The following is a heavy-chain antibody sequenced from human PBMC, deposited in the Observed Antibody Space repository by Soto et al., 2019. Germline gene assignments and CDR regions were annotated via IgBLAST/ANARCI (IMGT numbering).Heavy chain of an antibody. J-gene: IGHJ4*02. Sequence: TLSLTCTVSCVSVSSGSYYWSWIRQPPGKGLEWIGYIYYSGSTNYNPSLKSRVTISVDTSKNQFSLKLSSVTAAETAVYYCARALTGIAVAGPRPFENWGQGTLVTVSP. CDR1: CVSVSSGSYY. D-gene: IGHD6-19*01. CDR3: ARALTGIAVAGPRPFEN. V-gene: IGHV4-61*01. CDR2: IYYSGST.